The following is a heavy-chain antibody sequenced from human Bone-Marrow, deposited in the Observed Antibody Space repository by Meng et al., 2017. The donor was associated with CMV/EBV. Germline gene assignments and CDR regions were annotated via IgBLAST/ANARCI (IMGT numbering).Heavy chain of an antibody. CDR3: ARVAPQELGSGVCYFDY. CDR1: GGSISSSSYY. D-gene: IGHD7-27*01. Sequence: SETLSLTCTVSGGSISSSSYYWGWIRQPPGKGLEWIGSIYYSGSTYYNPSLKSRVTISVDTSKNQFSLKLSSVTAADTAVYYCARVAPQELGSGVCYFDYWGQGTLVTVSS. CDR2: IYYSGST. J-gene: IGHJ4*02. V-gene: IGHV4-39*07.